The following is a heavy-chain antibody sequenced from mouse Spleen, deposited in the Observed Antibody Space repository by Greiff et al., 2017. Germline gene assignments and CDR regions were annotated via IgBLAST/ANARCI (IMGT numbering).Heavy chain of an antibody. CDR2: IHPSDSDT. J-gene: IGHJ3*01. D-gene: IGHD4-1*01. CDR3: AINWDEAY. Sequence: VKQRPGQGLEWIGRIHPSDSDTNYNQKFKGKATLTVDKSSSTAYMQLSSLTSEDSAVYYCAINWDEAYWGQGTLVTVSA. V-gene: IGHV1-74*01.